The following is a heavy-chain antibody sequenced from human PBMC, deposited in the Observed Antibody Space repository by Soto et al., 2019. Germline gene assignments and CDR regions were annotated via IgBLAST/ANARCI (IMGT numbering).Heavy chain of an antibody. D-gene: IGHD1-26*01. CDR2: IYYSGST. V-gene: IGHV4-59*01. J-gene: IGHJ4*02. CDR1: GGSISSYY. CDR3: ARGSGATMIDY. Sequence: ETLSLTCTVSGGSISSYYWSWIRQPPGKGLEWIGYIYYSGSTNYNPSLKSRVTISVDTSKNQFSLKLSSVTAADTAVYYCARGSGATMIDYWGQGTLVTVSS.